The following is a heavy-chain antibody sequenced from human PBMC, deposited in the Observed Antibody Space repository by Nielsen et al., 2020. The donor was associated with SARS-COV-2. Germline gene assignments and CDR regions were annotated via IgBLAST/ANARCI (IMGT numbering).Heavy chain of an antibody. V-gene: IGHV4-39*02. J-gene: IGHJ3*02. CDR2: IYYSGSV. CDR1: GGSLSSRNYY. CDR3: ARGDIAVVPAAMFRGDDAFDI. Sequence: SETLSLTCTVSGGSLSSRNYYWGWIRQPPGKGLEWIGTIYYSGSVSYNPSLRSRVTISVDTSKKHFSLKLTSLTAADTAVYFCARGDIAVVPAAMFRGDDAFDIWGQGTRVRVSS. D-gene: IGHD2-2*01.